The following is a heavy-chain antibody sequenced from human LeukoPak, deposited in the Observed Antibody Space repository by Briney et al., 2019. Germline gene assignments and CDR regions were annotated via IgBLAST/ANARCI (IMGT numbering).Heavy chain of an antibody. D-gene: IGHD3-22*01. CDR2: ITDDSTTM. CDR3: AGTRYYYDGISYQLYFDY. Sequence: GGSLRLSCAASGFTFSTYSINWVRQAPGKGLEWISYITDDSTTMYYADSVKGRFTISRDNAKNSLCLQMNSLRAEDTAVYYCAGTRYYYDGISYQLYFDYWGQGTLVTVSS. CDR1: GFTFSTYS. J-gene: IGHJ4*02. V-gene: IGHV3-48*04.